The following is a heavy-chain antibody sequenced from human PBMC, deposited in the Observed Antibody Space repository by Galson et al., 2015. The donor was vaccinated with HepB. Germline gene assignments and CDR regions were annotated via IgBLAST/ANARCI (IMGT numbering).Heavy chain of an antibody. CDR3: AKDSGGYYYMDV. CDR1: GFTFSSYG. V-gene: IGHV3-30*18. D-gene: IGHD1-26*01. J-gene: IGHJ6*03. Sequence: SLRLSCAASGFTFSSYGMHWVRQAPGKGLEWVAVISYDGSNKYYADSVKGRFTISRDNSKNTLYLQMNSLRAEDTAVYYCAKDSGGYYYMDVWGKGTTVTVSS. CDR2: ISYDGSNK.